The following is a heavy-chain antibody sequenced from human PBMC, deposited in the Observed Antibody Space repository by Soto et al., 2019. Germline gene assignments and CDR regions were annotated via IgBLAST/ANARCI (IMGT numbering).Heavy chain of an antibody. D-gene: IGHD6-13*01. J-gene: IGHJ6*02. V-gene: IGHV3-48*02. CDR2: ISSSSSTI. CDR3: ASSIAAAGTQSPEYYYYYYGMDV. CDR1: GFTFSSYS. Sequence: GGSLRLSCAASGFTFSSYSMNWVRQAPGKGLEWVSYISSSSSTIYYADSVKGRFTISRDNAKNSLYLQMNSLRDEDTAVYYCASSIAAAGTQSPEYYYYYYGMDVWGQGTTVTVSS.